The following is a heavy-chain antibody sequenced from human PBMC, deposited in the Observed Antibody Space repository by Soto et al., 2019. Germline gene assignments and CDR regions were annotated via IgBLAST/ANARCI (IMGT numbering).Heavy chain of an antibody. CDR3: ARGSRYYGSGTHYYYYYMDG. D-gene: IGHD3-10*01. CDR1: GGSFSGYY. V-gene: IGHV4-34*01. J-gene: IGHJ6*03. CDR2: INHSGST. Sequence: PSETLSLTCAVYGGSFSGYYWSWIRQPPGKGLEWIGEINHSGSTNYNPSLKSRVTISVDTSKNQFSLKLSSVTAADTAVYYCARGSRYYGSGTHYYYYYMDGWGKGTTVTVSS.